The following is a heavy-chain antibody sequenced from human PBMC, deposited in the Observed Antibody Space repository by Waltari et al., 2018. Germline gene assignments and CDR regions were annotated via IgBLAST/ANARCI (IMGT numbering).Heavy chain of an antibody. J-gene: IGHJ3*02. CDR3: ARRPYYYGSGPFAFDI. D-gene: IGHD3-10*01. Sequence: QLQLQESGPGLVKPSETLSLTCTVSGGSISSSSYYWGWIRQPPGKGLEWIGSIYYSGRTYYHPSLKSRVTISVDTSKNQFSLKLSSVTAADTAVYYCARRPYYYGSGPFAFDIWGQGTMVTVSS. CDR2: IYYSGRT. CDR1: GGSISSSSYY. V-gene: IGHV4-39*01.